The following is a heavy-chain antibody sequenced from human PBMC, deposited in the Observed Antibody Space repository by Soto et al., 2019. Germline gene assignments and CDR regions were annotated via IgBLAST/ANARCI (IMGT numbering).Heavy chain of an antibody. CDR2: IWYDGSNK. CDR1: GFTFSSYG. V-gene: IGHV3-33*01. D-gene: IGHD4-17*01. CDR3: ARTVTDYYYYMDV. J-gene: IGHJ6*03. Sequence: QVQLVESGGGVVQPGRSLRLSCAASGFTFSSYGMHWVRQAPGKGLAWVAVIWYDGSNKYYADSVKGRFTISRDNSKNTLYLQMNSLRAEDTAVYYCARTVTDYYYYMDVWGKGTTVTVSS.